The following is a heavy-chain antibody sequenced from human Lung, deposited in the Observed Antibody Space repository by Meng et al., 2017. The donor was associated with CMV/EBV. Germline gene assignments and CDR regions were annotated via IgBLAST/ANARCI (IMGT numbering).Heavy chain of an antibody. CDR2: ISSSSSYI. Sequence: SCAASGFTFSSYSMNWVRQAPGKGLEWVSSISSSSSYIYYADSVKGRFTISRDNAKNSLYLQMNSLRAEDTAVYYCARDGRGSRATRYVDYFDYWGQGXLVTVSS. CDR3: ARDGRGSRATRYVDYFDY. D-gene: IGHD2-2*01. CDR1: GFTFSSYS. V-gene: IGHV3-21*01. J-gene: IGHJ4*02.